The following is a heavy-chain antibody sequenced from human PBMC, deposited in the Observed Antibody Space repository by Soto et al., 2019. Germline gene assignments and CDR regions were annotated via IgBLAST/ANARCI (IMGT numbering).Heavy chain of an antibody. Sequence: SETLSLTCAVYGGSFSGYYWSWIRQPPGKGLEWIGEINHSGSTNYNPSLKSRVTISVDTSKNQFSLKLSSVTAADTAVYYCARERIAARHFDYWGQGTLVTVSS. CDR3: ARERIAARHFDY. CDR1: GGSFSGYY. D-gene: IGHD6-6*01. CDR2: INHSGST. J-gene: IGHJ4*02. V-gene: IGHV4-34*01.